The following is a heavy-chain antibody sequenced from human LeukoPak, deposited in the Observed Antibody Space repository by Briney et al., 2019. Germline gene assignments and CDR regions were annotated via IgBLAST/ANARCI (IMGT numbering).Heavy chain of an antibody. CDR3: TTRSPARYCSDGACYSSADY. D-gene: IGHD2-15*01. J-gene: IGHJ4*02. Sequence: GGSLRLSCAASGFTFSNYAMSWVRQAPGKGLEWVSALSGSGGSTYYADSVKGRFTISRDNSKNTLYLQMNSLRAEDTAVYYCTTRSPARYCSDGACYSSADYWGQGTLVTVSS. CDR2: LSGSGGST. V-gene: IGHV3-23*01. CDR1: GFTFSNYA.